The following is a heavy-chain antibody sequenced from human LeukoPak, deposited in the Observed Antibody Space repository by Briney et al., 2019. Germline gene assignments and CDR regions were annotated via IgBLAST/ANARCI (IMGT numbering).Heavy chain of an antibody. CDR2: IYSGGST. V-gene: IGHV3-53*01. CDR1: GFTVSSNY. D-gene: IGHD3/OR15-3a*01. Sequence: GGSLRLSCAASGFTVSSNYMSWVRQAPVKGLEWVSVIYSGGSTYYADSVKGRFTISRDNSKNTLYLQMNSLRAADTAVYYCTRDLDLVYCFDYWGQGTLVTVSS. CDR3: TRDLDLVYCFDY. J-gene: IGHJ4*02.